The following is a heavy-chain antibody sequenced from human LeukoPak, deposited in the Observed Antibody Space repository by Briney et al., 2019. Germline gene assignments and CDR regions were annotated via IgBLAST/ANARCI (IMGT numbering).Heavy chain of an antibody. CDR1: GGSISSSRYY. Sequence: SETLSLTCSVSGGSISSSRYYWDWIRQPPGKGLEWIGNIRYSESTYYNPSLKSRVTMSVDTSKNQFSLKLSSVTATDTAVYFCESDEAAVDTGFDCWGQGTLVTVSS. CDR2: IRYSEST. V-gene: IGHV4-39*01. D-gene: IGHD1-14*01. CDR3: ESDEAAVDTGFDC. J-gene: IGHJ4*02.